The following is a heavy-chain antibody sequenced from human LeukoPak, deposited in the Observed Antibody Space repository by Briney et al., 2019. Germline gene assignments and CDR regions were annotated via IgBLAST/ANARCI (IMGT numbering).Heavy chain of an antibody. Sequence: SVQVSCKPSGGTFSSYAISWVRQAPGQGLEWMARIIPIFGTANYAQKFQGKVTITTDESTSTAYMDLSSLRSEATAVYYCARDIIDPPVTMVRGELIGFDYWGQGTLVTASS. V-gene: IGHV1-69*05. CDR1: GGTFSSYA. J-gene: IGHJ4*02. CDR3: ARDIIDPPVTMVRGELIGFDY. D-gene: IGHD3-10*01. CDR2: IIPIFGTA.